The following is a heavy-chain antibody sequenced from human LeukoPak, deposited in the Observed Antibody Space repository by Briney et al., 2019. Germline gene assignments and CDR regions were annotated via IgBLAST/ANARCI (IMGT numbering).Heavy chain of an antibody. Sequence: ASVKVSCTASGYTFTGYYMHWVRQAPGQGLEWMGWINPNSGGTNYAQKLQGRVTMTTDTSTSTAYMELRSLRCDDTAVYYCARAGYYYYMDVWGKGTTVTVSS. V-gene: IGHV1-2*02. CDR1: GYTFTGYY. J-gene: IGHJ6*03. CDR3: ARAGYYYYMDV. CDR2: INPNSGGT.